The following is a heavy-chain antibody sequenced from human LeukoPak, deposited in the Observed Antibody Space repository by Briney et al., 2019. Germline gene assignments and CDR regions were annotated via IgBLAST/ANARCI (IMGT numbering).Heavy chain of an antibody. CDR1: GSSVRGNY. CDR3: AREGAYGSGSYEH. Sequence: GGSLRLSCAVSGSSVRGNYMSWVRQAPGKGLQWVSIIYSGESTHYADSVKGRFTISRDHSKSTLYLQMNRLRAEDTAVYYCAREGAYGSGSYEHWGQGTLVTVAS. D-gene: IGHD3-10*01. V-gene: IGHV3-53*01. J-gene: IGHJ4*02. CDR2: IYSGEST.